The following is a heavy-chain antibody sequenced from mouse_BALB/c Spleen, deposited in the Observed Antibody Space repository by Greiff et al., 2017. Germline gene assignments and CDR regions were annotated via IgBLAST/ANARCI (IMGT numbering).Heavy chain of an antibody. J-gene: IGHJ4*01. Sequence: EVQVVESGGGLVQPGGSLKLSCAASGFTFSSYTMSWVRQTPEKRLEWVAYISNGGGSTYYPDTVKGRFTISRDNAKNTLYLQMSSLKSEDTAMYYCARHPRLRDYAMDYWGQGTSVTVSS. V-gene: IGHV5-12-2*01. CDR1: GFTFSSYT. D-gene: IGHD1-1*01. CDR3: ARHPRLRDYAMDY. CDR2: ISNGGGST.